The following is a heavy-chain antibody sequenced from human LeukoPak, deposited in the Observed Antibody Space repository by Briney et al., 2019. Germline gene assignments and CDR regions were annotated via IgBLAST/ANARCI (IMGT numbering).Heavy chain of an antibody. D-gene: IGHD4-17*01. V-gene: IGHV4-38-2*01. CDR3: ARRGTNDYGDYKDY. CDR2: IYHSGST. Sequence: PSETLSLTCAVSGYSLSSGYYWGWIRQPPGKGPEWIGSIYHSGSTYYNPSLKSRVTISVDTSKNQFSLNLSSVTAADTAVYYCARRGTNDYGDYKDYWGQGTLVTVSS. CDR1: GYSLSSGYY. J-gene: IGHJ4*02.